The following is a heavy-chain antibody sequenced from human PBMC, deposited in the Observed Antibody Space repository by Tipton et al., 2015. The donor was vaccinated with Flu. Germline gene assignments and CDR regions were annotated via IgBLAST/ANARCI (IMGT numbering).Heavy chain of an antibody. Sequence: SLRLSCAASGFTFSSYEMNWVRQAPGKGLEWVSYISGSGSTIYYADSVKGRFTISRDNAKNSLYLQMNSLRAEDTAVYYCAGYYYGRGSCGMDVWGQGTTVTVSS. CDR2: ISGSGSTI. V-gene: IGHV3-48*03. CDR3: AGYYYGRGSCGMDV. CDR1: GFTFSSYE. J-gene: IGHJ6*02. D-gene: IGHD3-10*02.